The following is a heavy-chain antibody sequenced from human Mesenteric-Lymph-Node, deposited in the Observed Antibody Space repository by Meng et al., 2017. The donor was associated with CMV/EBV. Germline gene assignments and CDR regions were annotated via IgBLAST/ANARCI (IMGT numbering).Heavy chain of an antibody. CDR3: AGYCSSTSSPFGMDV. CDR1: GGSISSYY. D-gene: IGHD2-2*01. V-gene: IGHV4-59*01. CDR2: IYYSGST. Sequence: SETLSLTCTVSGGSISSYYWSWIRQPPGKGLEWIGYIYYSGSTNYNPSLKSRVTISVDTSKNQFSLKLSSVTAADTAVYYCAGYCSSTSSPFGMDVWGQGTTVTVSS. J-gene: IGHJ6*02.